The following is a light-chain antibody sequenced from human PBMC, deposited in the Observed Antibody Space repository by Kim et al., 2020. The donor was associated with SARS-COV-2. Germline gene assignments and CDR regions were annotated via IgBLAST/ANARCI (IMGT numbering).Light chain of an antibody. Sequence: SVSPGRTDPISCAGDRLGDKNACWYQQRPGQSPVVVIYQDTKRSSGIPERFSGSDSGNTATLTIRGTQALDEADYYCQAWDSSTVVFGGGTQLTVL. CDR3: QAWDSSTVV. CDR2: QDT. V-gene: IGLV3-1*01. CDR1: RLGDKN. J-gene: IGLJ2*01.